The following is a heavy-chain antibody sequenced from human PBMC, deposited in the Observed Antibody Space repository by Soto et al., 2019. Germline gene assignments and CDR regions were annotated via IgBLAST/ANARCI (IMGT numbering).Heavy chain of an antibody. V-gene: IGHV4-59*01. CDR2: IYYTGDT. D-gene: IGHD2-15*01. CDR1: GGSLSSYY. Sequence: PSETLSLTCVVSGGSLSSYYWSWVRQSPGKGLEWIGYIYYTGDTNYNPSLRSRLTILVDTSKNQFSLNLRSVTTADTAVYYCARGGWSHDSWGQGALVTVSS. J-gene: IGHJ4*02. CDR3: ARGGWSHDS.